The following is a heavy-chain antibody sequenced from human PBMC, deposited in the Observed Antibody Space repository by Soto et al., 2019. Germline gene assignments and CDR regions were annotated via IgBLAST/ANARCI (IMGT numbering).Heavy chain of an antibody. CDR1: GYTFTVYY. CDR3: ARERFQVISDGMDV. J-gene: IGHJ6*02. Sequence: QVPLVQSGADVKTPGASVRVSCKASGYTFTVYYVHWVREAPGQGLDWMGWINPETGGTSYAQKFQGRVTLSRDTSINTAYLELSSLRFDDAGVYFCARERFQVISDGMDVWGQGTTVTVSS. D-gene: IGHD2-21*01. V-gene: IGHV1-2*02. CDR2: INPETGGT.